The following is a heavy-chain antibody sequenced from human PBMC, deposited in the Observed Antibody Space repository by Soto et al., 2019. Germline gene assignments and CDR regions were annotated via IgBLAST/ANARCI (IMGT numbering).Heavy chain of an antibody. CDR2: ISSSSSYI. D-gene: IGHD2-15*01. V-gene: IGHV3-21*01. J-gene: IGHJ4*02. CDR1: GFTFSSYS. CDR3: ARDVGGVVVVAATLGPLWYFDY. Sequence: SLRLSCAASGFTFSSYSMNWVRQAPGKGLEWVSSISSSSSYIYYADSVKGRFTISRDNAKNSLYLQMNSLRAEDTAVYYCARDVGGVVVVAATLGPLWYFDYWGQGTLVTVSS.